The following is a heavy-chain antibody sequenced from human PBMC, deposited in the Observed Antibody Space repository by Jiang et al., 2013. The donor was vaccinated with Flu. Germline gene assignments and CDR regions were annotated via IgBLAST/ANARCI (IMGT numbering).Heavy chain of an antibody. V-gene: IGHV4-38-2*01. CDR2: IHHSGSA. J-gene: IGHJ4*02. CDR1: GYSISSGYY. Sequence: GPGLVKPSETLSLTCAVSGYSISSGYYWAWIRQPPGKGLEWVGNIHHSGSAYYNPSLKSRVTISVDTSKNQFSLKLNSVTAADTAVYYCARSPWGDDTSAYRFDNWGQGTLVTVSS. D-gene: IGHD3-22*01. CDR3: ARSPWGDDTSAYRFDN.